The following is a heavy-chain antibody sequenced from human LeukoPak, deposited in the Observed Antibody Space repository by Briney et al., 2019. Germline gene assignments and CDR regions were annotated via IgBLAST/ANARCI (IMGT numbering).Heavy chain of an antibody. CDR2: IYCSGST. CDR3: ARDGSGYEVDAFDI. Sequence: SETLSLTCTVSGGSISSYYWSWIRQPPGKGLEWIGYIYCSGSTNYNPSLKSRLTISVDTSKNQFSLKLSSVTAADTAVYYCARDGSGYEVDAFDIWGQGTMVTVSS. V-gene: IGHV4-59*01. D-gene: IGHD5-12*01. CDR1: GGSISSYY. J-gene: IGHJ3*02.